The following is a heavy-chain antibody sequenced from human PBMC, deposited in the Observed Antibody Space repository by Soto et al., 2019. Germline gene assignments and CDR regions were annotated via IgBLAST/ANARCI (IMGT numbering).Heavy chain of an antibody. D-gene: IGHD2-21*01. V-gene: IGHV1-69*13. CDR1: GGTFSSYA. J-gene: IGHJ3*02. CDR2: IIPIFGTA. CDR3: ARAKEGTVVPDGAFDI. Sequence: SVKVSCKASGGTFSSYAISWVRQAPGQGLEWIGRIIPIFGTANYAQKFQGRVTITADESTSTAYMELSSLRSEDTAVYYCARAKEGTVVPDGAFDIWGQGTMVTVSS.